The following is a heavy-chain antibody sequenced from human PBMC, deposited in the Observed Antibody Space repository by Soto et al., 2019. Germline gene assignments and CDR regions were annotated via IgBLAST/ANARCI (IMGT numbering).Heavy chain of an antibody. V-gene: IGHV4-30-2*01. J-gene: IGHJ5*02. Sequence: TLSLTCAVSGGSISSGGYSWSWIRQPPGKGLEWIGYIYHSGSTYYNPSLKSRVTISVDRSKNQFSLKLSSVTAADTAVYYCARSYSSSWYNWFDPWGQGTLVTVS. CDR2: IYHSGST. CDR1: GGSISSGGYS. D-gene: IGHD6-13*01. CDR3: ARSYSSSWYNWFDP.